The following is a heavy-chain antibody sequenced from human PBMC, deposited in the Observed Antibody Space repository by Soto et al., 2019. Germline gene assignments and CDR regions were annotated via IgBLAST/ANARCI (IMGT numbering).Heavy chain of an antibody. CDR3: ARRHDILTGSDSFDV. Sequence: QVQLQDSGPGLVKPSQTLSLTCSLSGGSISSEGYYWTWILQQPGRALEWIGDFYYEGTTSYSTSLKNRLTISVDKSNNQFYLRLTSVTAADTAVYYCARRHDILTGSDSFDVWGRGTLVNVSS. CDR2: FYYEGTT. J-gene: IGHJ3*01. CDR1: GGSISSEGYY. D-gene: IGHD3-9*01. V-gene: IGHV4-31*03.